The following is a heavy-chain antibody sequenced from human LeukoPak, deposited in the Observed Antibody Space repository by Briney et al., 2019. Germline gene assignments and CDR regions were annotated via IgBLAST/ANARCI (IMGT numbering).Heavy chain of an antibody. CDR3: ARAAAGMSGFDP. D-gene: IGHD6-13*01. CDR1: GGSISSSNW. Sequence: SGTLSLTCAVSGGSISSSNWWSWVRQPPGKGLEWIGCIYSSGITYYNPSLKSRVIISVETSKNQFSLKLSSATAADTAVYYCARAAAGMSGFDPWGQGTLVTVSS. V-gene: IGHV4-4*02. J-gene: IGHJ5*02. CDR2: IYSSGIT.